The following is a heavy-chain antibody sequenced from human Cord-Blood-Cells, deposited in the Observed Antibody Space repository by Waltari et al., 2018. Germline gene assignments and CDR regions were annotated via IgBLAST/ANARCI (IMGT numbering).Heavy chain of an antibody. CDR3: ARVAVMTMGSFDY. V-gene: IGHV3-53*01. Sequence: EVQLVESGGGLIQPGGSLRLSCAASGFTVSSNYMSWVRQAPGKGREWVSVIDSGGSTYYADSVKGRFTISRDNSKNTLYLQMNSLRAEDTAVYYCARVAVMTMGSFDYWGQGTLVTVSS. CDR2: IDSGGST. J-gene: IGHJ4*02. D-gene: IGHD3-10*01. CDR1: GFTVSSNY.